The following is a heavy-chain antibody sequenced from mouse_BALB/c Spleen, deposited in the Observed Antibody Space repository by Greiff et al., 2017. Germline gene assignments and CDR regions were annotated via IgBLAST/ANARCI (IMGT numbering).Heavy chain of an antibody. Sequence: EVQLVESGGGLVKPGGSLKLSCAASGFTFSSYAMSWVRQTPEKRLEWVASISSGGSTYYPDSVKGRFTISRDNARNILYLQMSSLRSEDTAMYYCARVRYGYDGGFAYWGQGTLVTVSA. CDR2: ISSGGST. D-gene: IGHD2-2*01. V-gene: IGHV5-6-5*01. J-gene: IGHJ3*01. CDR3: ARVRYGYDGGFAY. CDR1: GFTFSSYA.